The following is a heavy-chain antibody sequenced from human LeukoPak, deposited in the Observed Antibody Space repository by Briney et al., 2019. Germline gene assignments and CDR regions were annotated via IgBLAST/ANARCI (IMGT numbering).Heavy chain of an antibody. CDR3: ARDQGSYYYYMDV. J-gene: IGHJ6*03. CDR1: RFTFSSYS. Sequence: PGGSLRLSCAASRFTFSSYSMNWVRQAPGKGLEWVSSISSSGSTIYYADSVKGRFTISRDNAKNSLYLQMNSLRAEDTAVYYCARDQGSYYYYMDVWGKGTTVTVSS. V-gene: IGHV3-48*01. CDR2: ISSSGSTI.